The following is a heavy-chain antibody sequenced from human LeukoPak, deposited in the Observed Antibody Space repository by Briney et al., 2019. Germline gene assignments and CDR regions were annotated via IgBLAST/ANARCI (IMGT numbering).Heavy chain of an antibody. D-gene: IGHD6-13*01. V-gene: IGHV4-39*01. CDR2: ISYSGST. CDR1: GGSISSSSYY. J-gene: IGHJ5*02. CDR3: ASGGSSSWYRWFDP. Sequence: PSETLSLTCTVSGGSISSSSYYWGWIRQPPGTGLEWIGDISYSGSTYYNPSLKSRVTISADTPKNQFSLKLSSVTATDTAVYYCASGGSSSWYRWFDPWGQGTLVTVSS.